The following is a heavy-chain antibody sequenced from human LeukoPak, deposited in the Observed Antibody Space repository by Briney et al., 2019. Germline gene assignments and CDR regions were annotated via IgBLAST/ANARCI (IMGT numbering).Heavy chain of an antibody. J-gene: IGHJ4*02. D-gene: IGHD3-10*01. V-gene: IGHV4-59*01. Sequence: SETLSLTCTVSGGSISSYYWSWIRQPPGKGLEWIGYIYYSGSTNYNPSLKSRVTISVDTSKNQFSLTLSSVTAADTAVYYCARLSIASGSPYWGQGTLVTVSS. CDR1: GGSISSYY. CDR2: IYYSGST. CDR3: ARLSIASGSPY.